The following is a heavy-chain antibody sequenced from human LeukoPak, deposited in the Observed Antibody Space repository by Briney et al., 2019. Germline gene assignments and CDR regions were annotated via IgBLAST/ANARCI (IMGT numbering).Heavy chain of an antibody. D-gene: IGHD1-14*01. CDR1: GFTFSNYA. CDR2: IPSSGGDT. V-gene: IGHV3-23*01. J-gene: IGHJ4*02. CDR3: VKEVTTIGVPVFDY. Sequence: GGSQRLSCAASGFTFSNYAMSWVRQAPGKGLEWVSGIPSSGGDTYYPDSVRGRFTISRDNSKNMLYLQMDYLRGEDTAVYYCVKEVTTIGVPVFDYWGQGTLVTVSS.